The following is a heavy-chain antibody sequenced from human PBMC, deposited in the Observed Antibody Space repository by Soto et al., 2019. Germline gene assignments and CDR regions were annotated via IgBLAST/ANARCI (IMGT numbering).Heavy chain of an antibody. J-gene: IGHJ3*02. V-gene: IGHV4-31*03. CDR2: IYYSGST. D-gene: IGHD1-1*01. CDR3: ARERPKTFDI. CDR1: GGSISSGGYY. Sequence: SETLSLTCTVSGGSISSGGYYWSWIRQHPGKGLEWIGHIYYSGSTYYNPSLKSRVTISVDTSKNQFSLKLSSVTAADTAVYYCARERPKTFDIWGQGTMVTVSS.